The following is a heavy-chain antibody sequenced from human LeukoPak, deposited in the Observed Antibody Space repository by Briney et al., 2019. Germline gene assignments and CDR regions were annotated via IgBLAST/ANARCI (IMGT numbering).Heavy chain of an antibody. J-gene: IGHJ4*02. Sequence: GGSLRLSCAASGFTFDDYAMYWVRQAPGKGLEWVSGISWNSGSTGYADSVKGRFTISRDNAKNSLYLQMNSLRAEDTAVYYCARDPTYSSSPYWGQGTLVTVSS. CDR2: ISWNSGST. V-gene: IGHV3-9*01. CDR1: GFTFDDYA. CDR3: ARDPTYSSSPY. D-gene: IGHD6-6*01.